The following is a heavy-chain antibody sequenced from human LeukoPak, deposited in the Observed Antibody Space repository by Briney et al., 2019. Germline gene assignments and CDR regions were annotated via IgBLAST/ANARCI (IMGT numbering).Heavy chain of an antibody. V-gene: IGHV1-2*02. CDR1: GYTFTGYY. D-gene: IGHD3-22*01. CDR2: INPNSGGT. CDR3: VRSERYYYDSSGSDYFDY. J-gene: IGHJ4*02. Sequence: GASVKVSCKASGYTFTGYYMHWVRQAPGQGLEWMGWINPNSGGTNYAQKFQGRVTMTRDTSISTAYMELNRLRSDDTAVYYCVRSERYYYDSSGSDYFDYWGQGTLVTVSS.